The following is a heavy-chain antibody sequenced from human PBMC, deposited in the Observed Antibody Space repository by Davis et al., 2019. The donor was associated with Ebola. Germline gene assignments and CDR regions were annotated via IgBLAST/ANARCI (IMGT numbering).Heavy chain of an antibody. J-gene: IGHJ3*02. CDR3: ARDPISIAAADAFDI. V-gene: IGHV3-33*01. CDR1: GFTFSSYG. Sequence: PGGSLRLSCAASGFTFSSYGMHWVRQAPGKGLEWVAVIWYDGSNKYYADSVKGRFTISRDNSKNTLYLQINSLRAEDTAVYYCARDPISIAAADAFDIWGQGTMVTVSS. D-gene: IGHD6-13*01. CDR2: IWYDGSNK.